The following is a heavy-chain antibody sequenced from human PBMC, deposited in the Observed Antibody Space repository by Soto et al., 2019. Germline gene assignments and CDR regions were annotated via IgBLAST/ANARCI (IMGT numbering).Heavy chain of an antibody. CDR3: ARDRSICGGDCYSSSYYYYYGMDV. CDR1: GGSISSYY. Sequence: SETLSLTCTVSGGSISSYYWSWIRQPPGKALEWIGYIYYSGSTNYNPSLKSRVTISVDTSKNQFSLKLSSVTAADTAVYYCARDRSICGGDCYSSSYYYYYGMDVWGQGTTVTVSS. V-gene: IGHV4-59*01. J-gene: IGHJ6*02. CDR2: IYYSGST. D-gene: IGHD2-21*02.